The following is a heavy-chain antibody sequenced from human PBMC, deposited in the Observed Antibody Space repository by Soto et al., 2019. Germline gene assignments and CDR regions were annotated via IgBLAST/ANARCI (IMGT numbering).Heavy chain of an antibody. J-gene: IGHJ1*01. CDR1: GFTFDDYA. D-gene: IGHD2-15*01. CDR3: AKAMTHCSGGSCYSGGYFQH. Sequence: GGSLRLSCAASGFTFDDYAMHWVRQAPGKGLEWVSGISWNSGSIGYADSVKGRFTISRDNAKNSLYLQMNILRAEDTALYYCAKAMTHCSGGSCYSGGYFQHWGQGTLVTVSS. V-gene: IGHV3-9*01. CDR2: ISWNSGSI.